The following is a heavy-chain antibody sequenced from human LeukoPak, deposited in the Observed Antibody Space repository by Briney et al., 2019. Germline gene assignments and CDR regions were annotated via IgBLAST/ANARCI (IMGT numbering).Heavy chain of an antibody. V-gene: IGHV3-23*01. J-gene: IGHJ4*02. CDR1: GFTFSSYA. CDR3: AKGDYYYGSGSENTKPYYFDY. D-gene: IGHD3-10*01. CDR2: ISGSGGST. Sequence: PGGSLRHSCAASGFTFSSYAMSWVRQAPGKGLEWVSAISGSGGSTYYADSVKGRFTISRDNSKNTLYLQMNSLRAEDTAVYYCAKGDYYYGSGSENTKPYYFDYWGQGTLVTVSS.